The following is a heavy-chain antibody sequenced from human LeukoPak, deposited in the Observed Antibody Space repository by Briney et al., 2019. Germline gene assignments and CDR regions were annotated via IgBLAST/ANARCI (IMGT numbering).Heavy chain of an antibody. J-gene: IGHJ2*01. CDR1: GYTFTNYG. CDR2: ISPYNGNT. CDR3: ARDPDIVVVPLDL. Sequence: ASVKVSCKASGYTFTNYGINWVRQAPGQGLEWMGWISPYNGNTNYAQKLQGRVTMTTDTSTSTAYMELRSLRSDDTAVYYCARDPDIVVVPLDLWGRGTLVTVSS. V-gene: IGHV1-18*01. D-gene: IGHD2-2*01.